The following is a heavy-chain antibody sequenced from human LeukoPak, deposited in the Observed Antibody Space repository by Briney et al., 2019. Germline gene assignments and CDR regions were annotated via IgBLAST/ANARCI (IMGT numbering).Heavy chain of an antibody. CDR1: GFTFSSSR. V-gene: IGHV3-48*01. J-gene: IGHJ4*02. CDR2: ISSRGTTK. CDR3: AHFEPGYTSSWYAEF. D-gene: IGHD6-13*01. Sequence: PGESLRLSCEVSGFTFSSSRMNWVRQAPGKGLEWVSYISSRGTTKHYADSVKGRFTISRDNAKNALYLQMNSLSVEDTAVYYCAHFEPGYTSSWYAEFWGQGTLVTVSS.